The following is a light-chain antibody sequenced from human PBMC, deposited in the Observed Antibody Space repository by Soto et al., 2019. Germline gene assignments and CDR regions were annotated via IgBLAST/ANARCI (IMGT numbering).Light chain of an antibody. Sequence: DIPMTPSPSTLSASVVDRVTITCRASQSISSWLAWYQQKPGKAPKLLIYDASSLESGVPSRFSGSGSGTEFTLTISSLQPDDFATYYCQQYNSYPWTFGQGTKVDIK. CDR3: QQYNSYPWT. V-gene: IGKV1-5*01. J-gene: IGKJ1*01. CDR2: DAS. CDR1: QSISSW.